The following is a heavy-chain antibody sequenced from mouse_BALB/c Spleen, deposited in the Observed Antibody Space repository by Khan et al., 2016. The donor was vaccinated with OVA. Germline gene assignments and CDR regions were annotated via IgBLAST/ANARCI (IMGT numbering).Heavy chain of an antibody. CDR1: GFTFSSYS. J-gene: IGHJ3*01. Sequence: EVQLQESGRDLVEPGGSLKLSCAASGFTFSSYSMPWVRQTPDKRLEWVATISIDCDYTYYPDILKGRFTISRDNATDTPYMQMSSLKSEDTAMYYCASRLTGSFAYWGQGTLVAVSA. V-gene: IGHV5-6*01. CDR2: ISIDCDYT. D-gene: IGHD4-1*01. CDR3: ASRLTGSFAY.